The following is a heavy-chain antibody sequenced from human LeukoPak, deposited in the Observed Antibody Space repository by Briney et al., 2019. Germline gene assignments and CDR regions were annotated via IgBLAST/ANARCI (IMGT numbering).Heavy chain of an antibody. CDR2: IYYSGST. CDR3: ARVLGRVPAALREYYFDY. J-gene: IGHJ4*02. V-gene: IGHV4-39*07. D-gene: IGHD2-2*01. Sequence: SETLSLTCTVSGGSISSSSYYWGWIRQPPGTGLEWIGSIYYSGSTYYNPSLKSRVTISVDTSKNQFSLKLSSVTAADTAVYYCARVLGRVPAALREYYFDYWGQGTLVTVSS. CDR1: GGSISSSSYY.